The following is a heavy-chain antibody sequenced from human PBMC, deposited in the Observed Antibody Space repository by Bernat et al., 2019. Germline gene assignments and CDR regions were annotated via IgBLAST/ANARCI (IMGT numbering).Heavy chain of an antibody. V-gene: IGHV3-66*01. CDR3: ARVEYSCSYYMDV. Sequence: EVQLVESGGGLVQPGGSLRLSCAASGFTVSSNYMSWVRQAPGKGLEWVSVIYSGSSTYYAESVKGRFTISRDNYQSTLYLQMNSLKDEDTAVYYCARVEYSCSYYMDVWGKGTTVTVSS. CDR1: GFTVSSNY. D-gene: IGHD6-6*01. CDR2: IYSGSST. J-gene: IGHJ6*03.